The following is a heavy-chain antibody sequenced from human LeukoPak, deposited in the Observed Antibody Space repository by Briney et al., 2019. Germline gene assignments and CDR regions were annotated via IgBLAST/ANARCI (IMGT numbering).Heavy chain of an antibody. CDR2: ISAYNGNT. Sequence: ASVKVSCKASGYSFTSYGINWVRQAPGQGLEWMGWISAYNGNTNYAQRLQGRVTMTTDTSTGTAYMELRSLTSDDTAVYYCARAPSGGPFDYWGQGTLVTVSS. D-gene: IGHD2-15*01. CDR1: GYSFTSYG. J-gene: IGHJ4*02. CDR3: ARAPSGGPFDY. V-gene: IGHV1-18*01.